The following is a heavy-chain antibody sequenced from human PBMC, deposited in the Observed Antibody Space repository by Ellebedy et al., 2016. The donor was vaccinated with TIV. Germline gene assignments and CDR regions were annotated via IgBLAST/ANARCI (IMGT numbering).Heavy chain of an antibody. CDR1: GGSTSTYY. Sequence: MPSETLSLTCTVSGGSTSTYYWTWIRQPPGKGLEWIGNVYYSGSPNYNPSLKSRVTISLDPSKKQFSLKLDSVTAADTAVYYCARGFLSKWLDPWGRGILVTVAS. CDR3: ARGFLSKWLDP. J-gene: IGHJ5*02. CDR2: VYYSGSP. V-gene: IGHV4-59*01.